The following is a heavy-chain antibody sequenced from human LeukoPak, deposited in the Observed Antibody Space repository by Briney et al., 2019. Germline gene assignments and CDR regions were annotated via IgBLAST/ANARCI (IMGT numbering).Heavy chain of an antibody. CDR2: NGNT. D-gene: IGHD3-16*01. CDR3: ARDQGGGSHRHAFDI. Sequence: SETLSLTCTVSGDSVSSGSHHWSWIRQAPGKGLEWIGHNGNTEYNPSLKSRVTISIDTSKNQFSLKLSTVTAADTAIYYCARDQGGGSHRHAFDIWGQGTMVTVSS. CDR1: GDSVSSGSHH. J-gene: IGHJ3*02. V-gene: IGHV4-61*01.